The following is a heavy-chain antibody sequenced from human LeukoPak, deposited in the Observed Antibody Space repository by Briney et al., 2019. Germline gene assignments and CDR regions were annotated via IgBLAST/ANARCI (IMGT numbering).Heavy chain of an antibody. CDR1: GYSFTSYW. D-gene: IGHD3-22*01. Sequence: GESLKISCKGSGYSFTSYWIGWVRQMPGKGLEWMGIIYPGDSDTRYSPSFQGQVTISADKSISTAYLQWSSLKASDTAMYYCARVHYYETSDWGNYFDYWGQGTLVTVPS. CDR3: ARVHYYETSDWGNYFDY. J-gene: IGHJ4*02. CDR2: IYPGDSDT. V-gene: IGHV5-51*01.